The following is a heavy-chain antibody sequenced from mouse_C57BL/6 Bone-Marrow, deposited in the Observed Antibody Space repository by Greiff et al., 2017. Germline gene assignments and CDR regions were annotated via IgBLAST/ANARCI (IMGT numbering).Heavy chain of an antibody. CDR2: IYPRSGNT. J-gene: IGHJ3*01. D-gene: IGHD1-1*01. CDR1: GYTFTSYG. CDR3: ARLFITTVVADAY. V-gene: IGHV1-81*01. Sequence: VHLVESGAELARPGASVKLSCKASGYTFTSYGISWVKQRTGQGLEWIGEIYPRSGNTYYNEKFKGKATLTADKSSSTAYMELRSLTSEDSAVYFCARLFITTVVADAYWGQGTLVTVSA.